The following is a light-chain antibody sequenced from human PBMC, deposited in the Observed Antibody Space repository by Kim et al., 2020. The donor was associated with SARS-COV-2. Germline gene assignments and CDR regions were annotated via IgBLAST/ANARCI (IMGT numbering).Light chain of an antibody. Sequence: LSASVGDRVTITGRASQSISSWLAWYQKKPGIDPKLLIYKASSLESGVTSRFSGSGSGTEFTLTISSLQPDDFATYYCQQYNSYSFGPGTKVDIK. CDR3: QQYNSYS. CDR2: KAS. J-gene: IGKJ3*01. V-gene: IGKV1-5*03. CDR1: QSISSW.